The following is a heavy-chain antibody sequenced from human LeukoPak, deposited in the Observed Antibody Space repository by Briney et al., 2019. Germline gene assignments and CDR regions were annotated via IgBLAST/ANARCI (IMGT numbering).Heavy chain of an antibody. CDR2: INPNSGGT. V-gene: IGHV1-2*02. CDR3: ARVPRIAAAGSGHRWFDP. J-gene: IGHJ5*02. D-gene: IGHD6-13*01. CDR1: GYTFTDYY. Sequence: ASVKVSCKTSGYTFTDYYMHWVRQAPGQGLEWMGWINPNSGGTNYAQKFQGRVTMTRDTSISTAYMELSRLRSDDTAVYYCARVPRIAAAGSGHRWFDPWGQGTLVTVSS.